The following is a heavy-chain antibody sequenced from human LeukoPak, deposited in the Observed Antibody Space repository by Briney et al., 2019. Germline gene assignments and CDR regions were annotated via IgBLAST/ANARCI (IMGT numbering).Heavy chain of an antibody. CDR1: GFTFSSYW. J-gene: IGHJ4*02. CDR3: ARDKTLAAAGTAT. CDR2: IKQDGSEK. D-gene: IGHD6-13*01. Sequence: GSLRLSCAASGFTFSSYWMSWVRQAPGKGLEWVANIKQDGSEKYYVDSVKGRFTISRDNAKNSLYLQMNSLRAEDTAVYYCARDKTLAAAGTATWGQGTLVTVSS. V-gene: IGHV3-7*01.